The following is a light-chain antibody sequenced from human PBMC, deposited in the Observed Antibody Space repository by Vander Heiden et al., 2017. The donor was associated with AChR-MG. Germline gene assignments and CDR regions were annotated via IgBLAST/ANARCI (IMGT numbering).Light chain of an antibody. CDR1: QSVGFN. J-gene: IGKJ2*01. CDR2: GAS. V-gene: IGKV3-15*01. Sequence: EIVMTQSPATLSVSPGETATLSCRASQSVGFNLAWYQQKPGQAPRLLIYGASMRAPDIPARFSGSGSGTEFTLTISGLQSEDFADYYCQQYNNWPLYTFGQGTKLEIK. CDR3: QQYNNWPLYT.